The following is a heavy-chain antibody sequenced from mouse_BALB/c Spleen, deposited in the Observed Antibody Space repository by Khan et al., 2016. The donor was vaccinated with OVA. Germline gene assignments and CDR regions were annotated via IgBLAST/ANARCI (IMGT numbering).Heavy chain of an antibody. Sequence: EVQLQESGPGLVKPSQSLSLTYTVTGYSITSGYGWNWIRQFPGNKLEWMGYISYSGSTNYNPSLKSRISITRDTSKNQFFLQLNAVTTEDTATXYRARTARIKYWGQGTTLTVSS. CDR1: GYSITSGYG. CDR3: ARTARIKY. J-gene: IGHJ2*01. CDR2: ISYSGST. D-gene: IGHD1-2*01. V-gene: IGHV3-2*02.